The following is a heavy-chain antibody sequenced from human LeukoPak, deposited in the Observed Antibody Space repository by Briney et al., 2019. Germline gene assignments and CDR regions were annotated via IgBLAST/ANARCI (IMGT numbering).Heavy chain of an antibody. Sequence: GGSLRLSCAASGFTFSDYGLHWVRQARDKGLEWVAIMSYDGSNKYYADSVRGRFTISRDNSKNTLYLQMNSLRAEDTAVYYCAKDLDYFTQYAFDIWGQGTMVTVSS. CDR1: GFTFSDYG. J-gene: IGHJ3*02. CDR3: AKDLDYFTQYAFDI. CDR2: MSYDGSNK. D-gene: IGHD2/OR15-2a*01. V-gene: IGHV3-30*18.